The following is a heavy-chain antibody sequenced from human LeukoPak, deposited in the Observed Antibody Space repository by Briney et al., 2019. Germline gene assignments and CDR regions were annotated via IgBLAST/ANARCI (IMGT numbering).Heavy chain of an antibody. Sequence: GGSLRLFCAASGFTFSSYAMSLVRQAPGKGLEWVSAISGSGGSTYYADAVKGRFTISRDNSKNTLYLQMNSLRAEDTAVYYCAKGRYSSSWYPVKANWFDPWGQGTLVTVSS. CDR2: ISGSGGST. D-gene: IGHD6-13*01. CDR1: GFTFSSYA. J-gene: IGHJ5*02. CDR3: AKGRYSSSWYPVKANWFDP. V-gene: IGHV3-23*01.